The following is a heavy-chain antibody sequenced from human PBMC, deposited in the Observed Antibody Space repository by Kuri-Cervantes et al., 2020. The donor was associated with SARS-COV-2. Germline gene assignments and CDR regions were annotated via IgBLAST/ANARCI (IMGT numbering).Heavy chain of an antibody. V-gene: IGHV1-69*04. CDR3: ASRDYGDHYFGSY. CDR1: GGTFSSYA. Sequence: SVKVSCKASGGTFSSYAISWVRQAAGQGLEWRGRIIPILGIANYAQKFQGRVTITADKSTSTAYMELSSLRSEDTAVYYCASRDYGDHYFGSYWGQGTLVTVSS. D-gene: IGHD4-17*01. CDR2: IIPILGIA. J-gene: IGHJ4*02.